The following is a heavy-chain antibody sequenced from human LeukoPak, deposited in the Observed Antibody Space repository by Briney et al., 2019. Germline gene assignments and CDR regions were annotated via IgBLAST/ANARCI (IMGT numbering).Heavy chain of an antibody. CDR2: IYYSGST. J-gene: IGHJ6*04. Sequence: SETLSLTCTVSGGSISSGDYYWSWIRQPPGTGLEWIGYIYYSGSTYYNPSLKSRVSISVDTSKNQFSLKLSSVTAADTAVYYCALGEPPDYYGMDVWGKGTTVTVSS. V-gene: IGHV4-30-4*01. CDR3: ALGEPPDYYGMDV. CDR1: GGSISSGDYY. D-gene: IGHD3-10*01.